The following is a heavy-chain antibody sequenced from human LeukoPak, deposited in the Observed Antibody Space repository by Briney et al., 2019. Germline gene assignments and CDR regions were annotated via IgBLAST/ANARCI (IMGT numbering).Heavy chain of an antibody. V-gene: IGHV3-11*04. CDR1: GFTFSDYY. CDR3: VSDCGVLWFFEH. Sequence: MPGGSLRLSCAASGFTFSDYYMSWIRQAPGKGLEWVSYISSSGSTIYYADSVKGRFTISRDNAKNSLYLQLNSMRAEDTAVYYCVSDCGVLWFFEHWAQGPLVPVST. J-gene: IGHJ4*02. D-gene: IGHD3-10*01. CDR2: ISSSGSTI.